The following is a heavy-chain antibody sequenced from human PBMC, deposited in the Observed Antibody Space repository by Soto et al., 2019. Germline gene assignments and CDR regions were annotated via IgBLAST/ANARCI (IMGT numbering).Heavy chain of an antibody. D-gene: IGHD4-17*01. CDR2: ISYDGSNK. CDR3: VKSSTVLKDWFDP. Sequence: RGSLRLSCAASGFTFSSYAMSWVRQAPGKGLEWVAVISYDGSNKYYADSVKGRFTISRDNSKNTLYLQMSSLRVEDTAVYYCVKSSTVLKDWFDPWGQGTQVTVSS. V-gene: IGHV3-30*14. J-gene: IGHJ5*02. CDR1: GFTFSSYA.